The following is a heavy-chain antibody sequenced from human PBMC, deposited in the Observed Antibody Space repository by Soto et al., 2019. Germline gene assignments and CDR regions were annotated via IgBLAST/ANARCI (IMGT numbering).Heavy chain of an antibody. CDR3: AKHLWFGESGFDP. D-gene: IGHD3-10*01. V-gene: IGHV3-23*01. Sequence: EVQLLESGGGLVQPGGSLRLSCAGTGFTFSSYGMSWVRQAPGKGLEWVSTIRVSAGNANYADSVKGRFTISRDDSTNTVHLQMNSLRPDDTAVYYCAKHLWFGESGFDPWGQGTLVVVSS. CDR1: GFTFSSYG. CDR2: IRVSAGNA. J-gene: IGHJ5*02.